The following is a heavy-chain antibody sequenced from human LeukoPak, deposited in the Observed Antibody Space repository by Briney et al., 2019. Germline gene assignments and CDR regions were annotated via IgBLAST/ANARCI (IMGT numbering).Heavy chain of an antibody. CDR1: GGSISSSSYS. CDR3: ARKSIVTAGRKPYDF. D-gene: IGHD6-13*01. V-gene: IGHV4-39*01. Sequence: SETLSLTCTVSGGSISSSSYSWGWIRQPPGKGLEWIGSIYYSGSTYYNPSLKSRVTISVDTSKNQFSLRLSSVTAADTAVYYCARKSIVTAGRKPYDFWDQGTLVTVSP. J-gene: IGHJ4*02. CDR2: IYYSGST.